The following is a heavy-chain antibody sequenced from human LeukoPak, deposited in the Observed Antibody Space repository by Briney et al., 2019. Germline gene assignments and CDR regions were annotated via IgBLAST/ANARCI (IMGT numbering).Heavy chain of an antibody. V-gene: IGHV3-21*01. J-gene: IGHJ4*02. CDR2: IDPSSTYI. D-gene: IGHD2-2*01. Sequence: PGGSLRLSCSASRFTFSSYTMNWVRQAPGKGLEWVSSIDPSSTYIYYADSVKGRFTISRDNAQNSLYLQMNSLRAEDTAVYYCAKPRRAYCSSTSCQSAAGFDYWGQGTLVTVSS. CDR3: AKPRRAYCSSTSCQSAAGFDY. CDR1: RFTFSSYT.